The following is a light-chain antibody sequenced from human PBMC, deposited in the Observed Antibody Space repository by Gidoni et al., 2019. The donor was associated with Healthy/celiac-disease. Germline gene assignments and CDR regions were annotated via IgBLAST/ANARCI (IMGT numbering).Light chain of an antibody. Sequence: DIQMTQSPSTLSASVGDRVTITCRVSQSISSWLAWYQQKPGKAPKLLIYKASSLERGVPSRFSGSGSGTEFTLTISSLQPDDFATYYCQQYNSYPWTFGQGTKVEIK. J-gene: IGKJ1*01. CDR1: QSISSW. V-gene: IGKV1-5*03. CDR3: QQYNSYPWT. CDR2: KAS.